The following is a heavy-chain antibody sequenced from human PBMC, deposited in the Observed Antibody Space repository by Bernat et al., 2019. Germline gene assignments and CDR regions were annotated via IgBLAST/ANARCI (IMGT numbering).Heavy chain of an antibody. V-gene: IGHV1-2*02. CDR2: INPNTGGT. CDR1: GYTFTAYC. Sequence: QVQLVQSGAEVKTPGASVKVSCKASGYTFTAYCIHWVRQAPGQGLEWMGWINPNTGGTNFAQNFQGRVTMTRDTSISTTYMELSSLRSDDTALYYCARGRHNYYESESGFDHWGKGTLV. CDR3: ARGRHNYYESESGFDH. D-gene: IGHD3-10*01. J-gene: IGHJ5*02.